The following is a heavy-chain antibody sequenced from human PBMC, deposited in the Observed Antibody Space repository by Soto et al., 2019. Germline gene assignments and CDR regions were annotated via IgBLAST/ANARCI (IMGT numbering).Heavy chain of an antibody. CDR3: ARDSRGNDYYDSSS. CDR2: IIPILGIA. CDR1: GGTFSSYT. J-gene: IGHJ5*02. D-gene: IGHD3-22*01. V-gene: IGHV1-69*08. Sequence: QVQLVQSGAEVKKPGSSVKVSCKASGGTFSSYTISWVRQAPGQGLEWMGRIIPILGIANYAQKFQGRVTITADKSTSTADMELSSLRSEDTAVYYCARDSRGNDYYDSSSWGQGTLVTVSS.